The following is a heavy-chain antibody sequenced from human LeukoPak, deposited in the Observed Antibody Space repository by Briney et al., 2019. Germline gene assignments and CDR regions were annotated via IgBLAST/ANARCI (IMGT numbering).Heavy chain of an antibody. V-gene: IGHV3-49*04. D-gene: IGHD6-13*01. J-gene: IGHJ4*02. Sequence: PRRSLRLSCIASGFTFGDYALSWVRQAPGKGLEWVGFIRSKAFGGTTDYAASVKGRFSISRNDSKTIVYLQMNSLKTEDTAVYYCTRDQGIAGSIPREYFDYWGQGTLVTVSS. CDR2: IRSKAFGGTT. CDR1: GFTFGDYA. CDR3: TRDQGIAGSIPREYFDY.